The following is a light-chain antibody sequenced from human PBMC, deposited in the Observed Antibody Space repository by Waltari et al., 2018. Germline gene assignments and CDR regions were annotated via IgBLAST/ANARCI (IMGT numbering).Light chain of an antibody. CDR2: AAS. CDR1: KGIRNE. Sequence: AIQMTQSPSSLSASVGDRVTITCRASKGIRNELGWYQQNPGKAPRVLIYAASTLENGVPSRFSGRGSGTDFTLTISSLQPEDFATYYCLQDFNYPRTFGQGTRVEI. V-gene: IGKV1-6*01. CDR3: LQDFNYPRT. J-gene: IGKJ1*01.